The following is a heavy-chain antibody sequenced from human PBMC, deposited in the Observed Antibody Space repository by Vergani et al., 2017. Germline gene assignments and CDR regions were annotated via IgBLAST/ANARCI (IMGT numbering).Heavy chain of an antibody. CDR2: ISGSGNST. D-gene: IGHD5/OR15-5a*01. CDR1: GFPFSDYG. V-gene: IGHV3-23*04. Sequence: VQLVESGGGEVQPGRSLRLSCSAAGFPFSDYGVHWVRQAPGKGLEWVSAISGSGNSTYYADSVKGRFTISRDNSKNTLYLQMNSLRAEDTAIYYCAKRSVDYWGQGTLVTVSS. J-gene: IGHJ4*02. CDR3: AKRSVDY.